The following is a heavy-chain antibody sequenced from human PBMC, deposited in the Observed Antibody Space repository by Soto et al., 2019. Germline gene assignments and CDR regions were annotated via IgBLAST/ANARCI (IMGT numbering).Heavy chain of an antibody. CDR2: ISYDGSNK. V-gene: IGHV3-30-3*01. CDR3: VREKGIAAAVDY. Sequence: QVQLVESGGGVVQPGRSLRLSCAASGFTFSSYAMHWVRQAPGKGLEWVAVISYDGSNKYYADSVKGRFTISRDNSKNTLYLQMNSLRAEDTAVYYCVREKGIAAAVDYWGQGTLVTVSS. CDR1: GFTFSSYA. D-gene: IGHD6-13*01. J-gene: IGHJ4*02.